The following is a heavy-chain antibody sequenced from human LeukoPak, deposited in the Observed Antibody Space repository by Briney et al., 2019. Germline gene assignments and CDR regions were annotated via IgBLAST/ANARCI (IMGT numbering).Heavy chain of an antibody. J-gene: IGHJ3*02. CDR2: IIAYNGNT. CDR1: GYTFTSYG. CDR3: ARDLPGHWIFGVVNANGDDAFDI. V-gene: IGHV1-18*01. Sequence: GASVKVSCKASGYTFTSYGISWVRQAPGQGLEWMGWIIAYNGNTNYAQKLQGRVTMTTDTSTSTAYMELRSLRSEDTAVYYCARDLPGHWIFGVVNANGDDAFDIWGQGTMVTVSS. D-gene: IGHD3-3*01.